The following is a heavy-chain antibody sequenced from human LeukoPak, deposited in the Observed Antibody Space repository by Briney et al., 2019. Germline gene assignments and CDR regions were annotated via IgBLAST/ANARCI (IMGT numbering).Heavy chain of an antibody. D-gene: IGHD1-26*01. J-gene: IGHJ1*01. CDR1: GFTFSTYA. CDR2: ISGSGGST. CDR3: MKTSGRWD. V-gene: IGHV3-23*01. Sequence: GGSLRLSCAASGFTFSTYAMSWVRQAPGKGLEWVSAISGSGGSTYYADSVKGRFTISRDDSKNTMYLQMNSLKNEDTAVYYCMKTSGRWDWGQGTLVTVSS.